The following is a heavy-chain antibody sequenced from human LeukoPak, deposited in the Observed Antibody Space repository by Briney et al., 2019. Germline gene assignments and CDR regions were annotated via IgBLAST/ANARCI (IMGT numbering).Heavy chain of an antibody. J-gene: IGHJ4*02. CDR2: ININTGGT. V-gene: IGHV1-2*02. CDR3: ARGLPSDY. Sequence: ASVKVSCKASGYTFSGYYIHWFRQSPGQGLEWMGWININTGGTEYAEKCQGRVTMTRDTSISTAYMELISLISDDAAVYYCARGLPSDYWGQGTLVTVSS. CDR1: GYTFSGYY.